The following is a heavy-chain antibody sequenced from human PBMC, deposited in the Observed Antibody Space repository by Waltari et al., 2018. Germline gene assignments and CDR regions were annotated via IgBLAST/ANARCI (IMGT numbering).Heavy chain of an antibody. CDR3: AREGRRYYYDSSGYPFDY. V-gene: IGHV4-59*01. D-gene: IGHD3-22*01. J-gene: IGHJ4*02. Sequence: QVQLQESGPGLVKPSETLSLTCTVSGGSISSYYWSWIRQPPGKGLEWIGYIYYSGSTNYNPSLKSRVTISVDTSKNQFSLKLSSVTAADTAVYYCAREGRRYYYDSSGYPFDYWGQGTLVTVSS. CDR1: GGSISSYY. CDR2: IYYSGST.